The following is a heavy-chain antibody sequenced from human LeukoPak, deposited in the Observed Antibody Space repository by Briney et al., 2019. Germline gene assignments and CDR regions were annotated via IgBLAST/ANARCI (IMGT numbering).Heavy chain of an antibody. J-gene: IGHJ5*02. D-gene: IGHD3-10*01. CDR3: ARDPPYDYGSGSVWWFDP. CDR1: GYTFTSYG. CDR2: ISAYNGNT. Sequence: ASVKVSCKASGYTFTSYGISWVRQAPGQGLEWMGWISAYNGNTNYAQKLQGRVTMTTDTSTSTAYMELRSLRPDDTAVYYCARDPPYDYGSGSVWWFDPWGQGTLVTVSS. V-gene: IGHV1-18*01.